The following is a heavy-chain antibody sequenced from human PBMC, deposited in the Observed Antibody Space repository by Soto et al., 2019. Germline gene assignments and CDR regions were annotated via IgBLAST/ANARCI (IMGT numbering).Heavy chain of an antibody. CDR2: IRNKAKSYTT. J-gene: IGHJ2*01. Sequence: PGGSLRLSCAASGFTFSDHYMDWVRQAPGKGLEWVGRIRNKAKSYTTEYAAAVQGRFTVSRDDSNNSLYLQMNSLKTEDTAIYYCAKAAVIRTYWYFAFWGRGTQVTSPQ. V-gene: IGHV3-72*01. D-gene: IGHD2-21*01. CDR1: GFTFSDHY. CDR3: AKAAVIRTYWYFAF.